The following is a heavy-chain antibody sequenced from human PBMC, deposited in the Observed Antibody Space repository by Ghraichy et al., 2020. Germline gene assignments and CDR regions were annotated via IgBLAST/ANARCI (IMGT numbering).Heavy chain of an antibody. V-gene: IGHV3-23*01. CDR2: ISGSGGST. Sequence: GESLNISCAASGFTFSSYAMSWVRQAPGKGLEWVSAISGSGGSTYYADSVKGRFTISRDNSKNTLYLQMNSLRAEDTAVYYCAKDIVVVVAADRGYWGQGTLVTVSS. D-gene: IGHD2-15*01. CDR3: AKDIVVVVAADRGY. CDR1: GFTFSSYA. J-gene: IGHJ4*02.